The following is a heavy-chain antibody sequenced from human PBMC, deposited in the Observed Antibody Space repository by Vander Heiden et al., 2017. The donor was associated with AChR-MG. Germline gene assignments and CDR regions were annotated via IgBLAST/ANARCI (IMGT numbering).Heavy chain of an antibody. CDR2: IIPILGIA. Sequence: QVQLVQSGAEVKKPGSSVKVSCKASGGTFSSYAISWVRQAPGQGLEWMGRIIPILGIANYAQKFQGRVTITADKSTSTAYMELSSLRSEDTAVYYCARTLGSSGSWGGIRKTDAFDIWGQGTMVTVSS. CDR1: GGTFSSYA. CDR3: ARTLGSSGSWGGIRKTDAFDI. J-gene: IGHJ3*02. D-gene: IGHD3-22*01. V-gene: IGHV1-69*04.